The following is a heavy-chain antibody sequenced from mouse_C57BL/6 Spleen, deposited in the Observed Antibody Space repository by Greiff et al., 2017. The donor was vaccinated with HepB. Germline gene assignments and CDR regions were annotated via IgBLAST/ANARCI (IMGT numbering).Heavy chain of an antibody. J-gene: IGHJ4*01. CDR3: ASSYFITTVVATDYYAMDY. CDR1: GYTFTDYN. D-gene: IGHD1-1*01. Sequence: VQLKESGPELVKPGASVKMSCKASGYTFTDYNMHWVKQSHGKSLEWIGYINPNNGGTSYNQKFKGKATLTVNKSSSTAYMELRSLTSEDSAVYYCASSYFITTVVATDYYAMDYWGQGTSVTVSS. V-gene: IGHV1-22*01. CDR2: INPNNGGT.